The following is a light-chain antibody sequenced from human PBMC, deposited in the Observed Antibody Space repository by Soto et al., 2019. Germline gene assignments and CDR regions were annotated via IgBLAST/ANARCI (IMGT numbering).Light chain of an antibody. V-gene: IGKV3-20*01. J-gene: IGKJ1*01. CDR2: DAS. CDR3: QQYGSSPLT. Sequence: EIVLTQSPGTLSLSPGERATLSCRASQSVSSNYLAWYQQKPGQAPRFLIYDASSRATGIPDRFSGSGSGTDFTLTISSLEPEDFAEYYCQQYGSSPLTFGQGTKVEIK. CDR1: QSVSSNY.